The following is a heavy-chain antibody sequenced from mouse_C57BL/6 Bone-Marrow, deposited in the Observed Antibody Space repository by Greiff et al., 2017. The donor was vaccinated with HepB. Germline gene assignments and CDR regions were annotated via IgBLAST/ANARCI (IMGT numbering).Heavy chain of an antibody. J-gene: IGHJ3*01. D-gene: IGHD2-3*01. CDR2: IDPSDSYT. CDR3: ARNEYGGYYQAWFAY. Sequence: QVQLKQPGAELVMPGASVKLSCKASGYTFTSYWMHWVKQRPGQGLEWIGEIDPSDSYTNYNQKIKGKSTLTVDKSSSTAYMQLSSLTSEDSAVYYCARNEYGGYYQAWFAYWGQGTLVTVSA. CDR1: GYTFTSYW. V-gene: IGHV1-69*01.